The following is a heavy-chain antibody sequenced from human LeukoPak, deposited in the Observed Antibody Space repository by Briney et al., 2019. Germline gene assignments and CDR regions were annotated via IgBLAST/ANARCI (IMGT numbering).Heavy chain of an antibody. J-gene: IGHJ2*01. CDR2: ISSGSSAM. CDR1: GFTISRYN. CDR3: ARIPHYWYFDL. V-gene: IGHV3-48*01. Sequence: PGGSLRLSCAASGFTISRYNMNWVRQAPGKGLEWVSYISSGSSAMYYADSVKGRFTVSTDNAKNSLYLQMTSLRAEDTAVYYCARIPHYWYFDLWGRGTLVTVS.